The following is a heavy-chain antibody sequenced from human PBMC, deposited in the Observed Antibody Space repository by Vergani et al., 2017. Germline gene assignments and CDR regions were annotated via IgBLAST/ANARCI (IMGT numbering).Heavy chain of an antibody. CDR3: GRVADFYGLGSRLLDL. Sequence: EKGGGMVKASETLSLTCSVSGGSMSGYYWSWIRQPPGKELEWIGYMYHSGSTNYNPSLETRVTISGDTSKNQFSLKLNSVTAADTAVYYCGRVADFYGLGSRLLDLWGQGILVTVSS. CDR2: MYHSGST. V-gene: IGHV4-59*01. D-gene: IGHD3-10*01. J-gene: IGHJ5*02. CDR1: GGSMSGYY.